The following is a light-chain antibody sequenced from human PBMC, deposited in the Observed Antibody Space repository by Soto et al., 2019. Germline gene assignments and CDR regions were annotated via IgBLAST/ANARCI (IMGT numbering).Light chain of an antibody. V-gene: IGKV1-5*03. CDR2: KAS. CDR1: QTISSW. J-gene: IGKJ1*01. CDR3: QRYKIYSEA. Sequence: DSEMTEYPSTGSGSVRDRVTITCGASQTISSWLAWYQQKPGKAPKLLIYKASTLKSGVPSRFSGSGSGTEFTLAVSGLQPNDFATYYRQRYKIYSEACGQGTKVDI.